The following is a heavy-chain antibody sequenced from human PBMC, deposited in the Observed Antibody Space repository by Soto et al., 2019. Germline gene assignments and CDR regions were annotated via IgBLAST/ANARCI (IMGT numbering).Heavy chain of an antibody. CDR3: ARLSIAARDYYYYMDV. D-gene: IGHD6-6*01. V-gene: IGHV1-3*01. Sequence: ASVKVSCKASGYTFTSYAMHWVRQAPGQRLEWMGWINAGNGNTKYSQKFQGRVTITRDTSASTAYMELSSLRSEDTAVYYCARLSIAARDYYYYMDVWGKGTTVTVSS. CDR1: GYTFTSYA. CDR2: INAGNGNT. J-gene: IGHJ6*03.